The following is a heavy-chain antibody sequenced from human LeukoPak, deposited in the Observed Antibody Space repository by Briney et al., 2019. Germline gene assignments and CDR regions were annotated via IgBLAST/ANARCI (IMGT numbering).Heavy chain of an antibody. CDR2: IYYSGST. J-gene: IGHJ4*02. CDR1: GGSISSYY. D-gene: IGHD3-3*01. CDR3: ATSDFWSGYSFDY. V-gene: IGHV4-59*01. Sequence: SETLSLTCTVSGGSISSYYWGWIRQPPGKGLEWIGYIYYSGSTNYNPSLKSRVTISVDTSKNQFSLKMSSVTAADTAVYYCATSDFWSGYSFDYWGQGTLVTVSS.